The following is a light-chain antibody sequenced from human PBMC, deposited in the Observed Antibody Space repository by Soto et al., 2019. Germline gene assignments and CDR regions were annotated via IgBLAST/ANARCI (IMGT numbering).Light chain of an antibody. J-gene: IGLJ1*01. CDR2: EVS. CDR1: SSDIGSYNY. CDR3: GSYAGSNNFV. V-gene: IGLV2-14*01. Sequence: QSVLTQPASVSGSPGQSITISCTGTSSDIGSYNYVSWFQQHPGKAPKLMIYEVSNRPSGISNRFSGSKSGNTASLTISGLQAEDEADYYCGSYAGSNNFVFGSGTKLTVL.